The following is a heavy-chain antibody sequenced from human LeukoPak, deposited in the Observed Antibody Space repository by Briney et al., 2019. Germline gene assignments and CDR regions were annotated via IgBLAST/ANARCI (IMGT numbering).Heavy chain of an antibody. CDR1: GFTFSSYG. D-gene: IGHD5-12*01. V-gene: IGHV3-23*01. Sequence: GGTLRLSCAASGFTFSSYGMSWVRQAPGKGLEWVSAISATGGTTYYADSVKGRFTISRDNAKNSLYLQMNSLRAEDTAVYYCARVEASGYDYGAFDYWGQGTLVTVSS. CDR2: ISATGGTT. J-gene: IGHJ4*02. CDR3: ARVEASGYDYGAFDY.